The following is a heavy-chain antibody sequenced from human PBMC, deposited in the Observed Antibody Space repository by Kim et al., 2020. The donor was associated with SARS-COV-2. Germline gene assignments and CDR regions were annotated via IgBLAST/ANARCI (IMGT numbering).Heavy chain of an antibody. Sequence: PSLRSRLTISLDTSNKQFSLQLTSVTAADTAVYYCARSLSGYMGSDGNFDYWGQGTLVTVSS. J-gene: IGHJ4*02. CDR3: ARSLSGYMGSDGNFDY. V-gene: IGHV4-59*01. D-gene: IGHD5-12*01.